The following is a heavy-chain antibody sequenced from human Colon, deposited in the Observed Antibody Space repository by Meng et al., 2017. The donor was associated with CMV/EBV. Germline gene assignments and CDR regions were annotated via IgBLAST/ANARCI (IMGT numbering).Heavy chain of an antibody. CDR2: IYAGGNT. CDR3: ASSTVTSWRYFAS. CDR1: GFTFSNHA. V-gene: IGHV3-53*01. D-gene: IGHD2-2*01. Sequence: GESLKISCAGSGFTFSNHAMSWVRQAPGKGLEWVSVIYAGGNTYYADSVKGRFTISRDNSKNTLYLQINSLRAEDTAVYYCASSTVTSWRYFASWGQGTLVTVSS. J-gene: IGHJ4*02.